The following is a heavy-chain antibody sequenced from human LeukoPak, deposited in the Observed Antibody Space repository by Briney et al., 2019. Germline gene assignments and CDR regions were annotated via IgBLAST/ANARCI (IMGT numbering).Heavy chain of an antibody. D-gene: IGHD2-2*02. V-gene: IGHV1-69*13. CDR1: GGTFSSYA. Sequence: SVKVSCKASGGTFSSYAISWVRQAPGQGLEWMGGIIPIFGTANYAQKFQGRVTITADESTSTAYMELSSLRSEVTAVYYCARSVVVPAAIEWDYYMDVWGKGTTVTVSS. J-gene: IGHJ6*03. CDR2: IIPIFGTA. CDR3: ARSVVVPAAIEWDYYMDV.